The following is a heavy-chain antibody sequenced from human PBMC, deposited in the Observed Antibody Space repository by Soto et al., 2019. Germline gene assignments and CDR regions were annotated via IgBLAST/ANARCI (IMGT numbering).Heavy chain of an antibody. Sequence: SETLSLTCTVSGGSISSYYWSWIRQPPGKGLEWIGYTYYSGSTNYNPSLKSRVTISVDTSKNQFSLKLSSVTAADTAVYYCARNTYSSTSIDYWGQGTLVTVSS. D-gene: IGHD2-2*01. CDR2: TYYSGST. CDR3: ARNTYSSTSIDY. V-gene: IGHV4-59*01. CDR1: GGSISSYY. J-gene: IGHJ4*02.